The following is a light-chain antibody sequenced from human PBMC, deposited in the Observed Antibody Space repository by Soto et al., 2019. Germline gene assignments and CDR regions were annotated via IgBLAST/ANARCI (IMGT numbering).Light chain of an antibody. Sequence: QSVLTQPPSVSGSPGQSVTISCTGTSSDVGAYDRVSWYQQPPGTAPRVIIYDVSNRPSGVPDRFSGSKSGNTASLTISGLLPEDEAEYYCSSVTTWPTLVFGGGTKLTVL. J-gene: IGLJ2*01. CDR1: SSDVGAYDR. CDR2: DVS. V-gene: IGLV2-18*02. CDR3: SSVTTWPTLV.